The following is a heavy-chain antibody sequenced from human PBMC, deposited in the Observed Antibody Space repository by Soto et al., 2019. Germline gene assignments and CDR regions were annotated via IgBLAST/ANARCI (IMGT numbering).Heavy chain of an antibody. CDR2: IYTIGST. CDR1: GGYISRYY. J-gene: IGHJ6*02. D-gene: IGHD1-26*01. CDR3: ARVGASEGYYYGMDV. V-gene: IGHV4-4*07. Sequence: LSLACTVSGGYISRYYWSGIRQPAGKGREWIGRIYTIGSTNYNPSLKSRVTMSVDTSKNQFSLKLSSVTSADTAVYYCARVGASEGYYYGMDVWGQATTVTV.